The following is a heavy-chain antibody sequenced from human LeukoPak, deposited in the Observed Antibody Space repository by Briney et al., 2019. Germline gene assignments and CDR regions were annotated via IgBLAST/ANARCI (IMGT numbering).Heavy chain of an antibody. D-gene: IGHD3-22*01. J-gene: IGHJ4*02. CDR3: AKDQGFDYYDSSGYYLDY. CDR2: LSGRGNYI. V-gene: IGHV3-21*01. Sequence: GALNLSFSGSGFPFNRHNMNWVRPAPGKGLEWVSSLSGRGNYIFYADSVKGRFTISRDSAKNSLSLQMNSLRAEDTAVYYCAKDQGFDYYDSSGYYLDYWGQGTLVTVSS. CDR1: GFPFNRHN.